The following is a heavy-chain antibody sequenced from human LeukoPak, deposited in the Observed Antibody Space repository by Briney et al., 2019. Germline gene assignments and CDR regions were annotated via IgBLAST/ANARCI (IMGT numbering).Heavy chain of an antibody. CDR2: IYYSGST. CDR1: GGSISTGDYY. V-gene: IGHV4-30-4*01. D-gene: IGHD4-17*01. CDR3: ARINGDHIDY. J-gene: IGHJ4*02. Sequence: SQTLSLTCTVSGGSISTGDYYWSWIRQPPGTGLEWIGYIYYSGSTYYNPSLKSRVTISVDTSENQFSLKLSSVTAADTAVYYCARINGDHIDYWGQGTLVTVSS.